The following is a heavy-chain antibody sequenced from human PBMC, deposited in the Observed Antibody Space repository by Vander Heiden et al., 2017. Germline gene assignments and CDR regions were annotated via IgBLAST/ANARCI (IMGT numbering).Heavy chain of an antibody. CDR2: IGHDGEFT. V-gene: IGHV3-33*08. D-gene: IGHD3-3*01. J-gene: IGHJ4*02. CDR1: GFPCTTGG. CDR3: ARDLGVGKYFDY. Sequence: QVHLLGSGGGVVQHGAALRPPCAASGFPCTTGGMHWVRRAPGAGLEWVAVIGHDGEFTVYADSVKGRFTISRDNSKNTLYLQMNTLRAEDTAVYYCARDLGVGKYFDYWGQGTLVTVSP.